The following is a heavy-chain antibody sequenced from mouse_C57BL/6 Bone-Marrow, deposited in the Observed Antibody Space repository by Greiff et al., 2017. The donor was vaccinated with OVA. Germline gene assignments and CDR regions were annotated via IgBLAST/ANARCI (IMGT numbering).Heavy chain of an antibody. CDR3: TTPYYYGRDYFDY. J-gene: IGHJ2*01. Sequence: VQLQQSGAELVRPGASVKLSCTASGFNIKDYYMHWVKQRPEQGLEWIGRIDPEDGDTEYAPKFQGKATMTADTSSNKAYLQLSSLTSEDTAVYYCTTPYYYGRDYFDYWGQGTTLTVSS. D-gene: IGHD1-1*01. CDR2: IDPEDGDT. V-gene: IGHV14-1*01. CDR1: GFNIKDYY.